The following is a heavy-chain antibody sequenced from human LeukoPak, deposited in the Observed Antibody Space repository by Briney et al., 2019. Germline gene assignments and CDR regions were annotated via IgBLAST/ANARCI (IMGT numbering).Heavy chain of an antibody. CDR1: GYSFATYW. CDR3: ARPTYADHLDDN. J-gene: IGHJ4*02. V-gene: IGHV5-51*01. CDR2: IFPADSDT. Sequence: GESLEISCKASGYSFATYWIGWVREMPGKGLGWMGIIFPADSDTRYSPSFQGQVTISADKSTTTAYLQWRSLKASDTAMYYCARPTYADHLDDNWGQGTLVTVSS. D-gene: IGHD4-17*01.